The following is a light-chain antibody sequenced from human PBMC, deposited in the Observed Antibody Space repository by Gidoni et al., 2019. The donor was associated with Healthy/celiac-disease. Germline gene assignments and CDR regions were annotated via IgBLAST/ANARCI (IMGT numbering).Light chain of an antibody. V-gene: IGKV1-39*01. CDR2: AAS. J-gene: IGKJ2*01. Sequence: DIQMTTSPSSLSASVGDSVTITCRASQSISSYLNWYQQKPGKAPKLLIYAASSLQSGVPSRFSGSGSGTDFTLTISSLQPEDFATYYCQQSYSTPYTFGQGTKLEIK. CDR1: QSISSY. CDR3: QQSYSTPYT.